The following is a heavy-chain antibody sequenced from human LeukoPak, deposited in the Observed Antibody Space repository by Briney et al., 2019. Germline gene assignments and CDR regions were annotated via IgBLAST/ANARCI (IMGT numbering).Heavy chain of an antibody. J-gene: IGHJ4*02. D-gene: IGHD5-18*01. CDR2: ISGDGGST. V-gene: IGHV3-43*02. Sequence: PGGSLRLSCAASGFTFDDYAMHWVRQAPGKGLKWVSLISGDGGSTYYADSVKGRFTISRDNSKNSLYLQMNSLRTEDTALYYCATIGYGSSFDYWGQGTLVTVSS. CDR3: ATIGYGSSFDY. CDR1: GFTFDDYA.